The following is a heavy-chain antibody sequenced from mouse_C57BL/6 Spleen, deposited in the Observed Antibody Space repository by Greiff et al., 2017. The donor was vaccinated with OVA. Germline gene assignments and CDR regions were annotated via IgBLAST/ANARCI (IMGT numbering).Heavy chain of an antibody. V-gene: IGHV1-52*01. D-gene: IGHD2-4*01. J-gene: IGHJ3*01. Sequence: QVQLQQPGAELVRPGSSVKLSCTASGYTFTSYWMHWVKQRPIQGLEWIGDIYPSDSETHYTQKFKDKATLTVDKSSSTAYMQLSSLTSEDSAVYYCARWDDYDDGFAYWGQGTLVTVSA. CDR1: GYTFTSYW. CDR2: IYPSDSET. CDR3: ARWDDYDDGFAY.